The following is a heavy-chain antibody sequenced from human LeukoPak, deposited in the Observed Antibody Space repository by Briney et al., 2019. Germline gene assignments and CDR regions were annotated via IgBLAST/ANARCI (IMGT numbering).Heavy chain of an antibody. CDR1: GGSISTSDYY. CDR3: ARQRTTFGGVISIFDY. CDR2: INYSGST. V-gene: IGHV4-39*01. Sequence: PSETLSLTCTVSGGSISTSDYYWGWIRQPPGKGLEWIGSINYSGSTHYNPSLKSRITISVDTSKDQFSLKLSSLTAADNAVYYCARQRTTFGGVISIFDYWGQGTLVTVSS. D-gene: IGHD3-16*02. J-gene: IGHJ4*02.